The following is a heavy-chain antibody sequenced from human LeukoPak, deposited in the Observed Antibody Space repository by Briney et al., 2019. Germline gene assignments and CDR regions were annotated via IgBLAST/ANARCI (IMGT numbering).Heavy chain of an antibody. Sequence: GESLKISCKGSGYRFTTYWIGWVRPLPGKGLEWMGIIYPGDSDTGHSPSFQGQVTISADKPISTAYLQWNSLKASDTAIYYCARYGRGVGASRDWFDPWGQGTLVTVSS. V-gene: IGHV5-51*04. CDR3: ARYGRGVGASRDWFDP. CDR1: GYRFTTYW. J-gene: IGHJ5*02. CDR2: IYPGDSDT. D-gene: IGHD3-10*02.